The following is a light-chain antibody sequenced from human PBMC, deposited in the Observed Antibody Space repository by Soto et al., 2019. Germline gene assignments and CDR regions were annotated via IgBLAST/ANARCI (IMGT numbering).Light chain of an antibody. CDR1: QSVASR. CDR3: QQYNDWPRT. CDR2: GAS. Sequence: EIVMTQSPAPLSVSPGEGATLSCRASQSVASRLAWYQHKPGQAPRLLIYGASTRATGIPAKFSGSGSGTEFTLTITSLQAEDFAVYYCQQYNDWPRTFGQGTKVEIK. J-gene: IGKJ1*01. V-gene: IGKV3-15*01.